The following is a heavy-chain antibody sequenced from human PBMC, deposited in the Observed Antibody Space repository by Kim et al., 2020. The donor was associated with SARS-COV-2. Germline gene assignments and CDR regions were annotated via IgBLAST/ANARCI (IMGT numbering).Heavy chain of an antibody. D-gene: IGHD3-10*01. CDR3: ARVVRGRTSGISFYYGMDV. V-gene: IGHV4-34*01. CDR1: GGSLSGYY. J-gene: IGHJ6*02. CDR2: VAPGGTA. Sequence: SETLSLTCAVYGGSLSGYYWSFIRQPPGKGLEWIAEVAPGGTANYSPSLLSRVTISRDTSKNQFYLTLTSVTAADGGVYYCARVVRGRTSGISFYYGMDVWGQGTTVTVSS.